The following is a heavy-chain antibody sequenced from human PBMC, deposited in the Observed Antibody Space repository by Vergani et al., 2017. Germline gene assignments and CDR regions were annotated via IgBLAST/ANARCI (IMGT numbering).Heavy chain of an antibody. D-gene: IGHD3-16*01. V-gene: IGHV4-61*02. Sequence: QVQLQESGPGLVKPSQTLSLTCTVSGDSINSGRHFWNWILQPAGKALEWSGHIDTSGSTNYNPSLKSRVTMSLDSSKNQFSLKLTSLTAADTAVYYCAAYDVPESPFDPWGQGTLVTVSS. J-gene: IGHJ5*02. CDR3: AAYDVPESPFDP. CDR1: GDSINSGRHF. CDR2: IDTSGST.